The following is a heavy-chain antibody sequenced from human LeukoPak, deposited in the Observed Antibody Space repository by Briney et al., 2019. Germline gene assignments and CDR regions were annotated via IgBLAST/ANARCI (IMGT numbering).Heavy chain of an antibody. CDR1: GGSISSSNW. D-gene: IGHD5-12*01. Sequence: PSGTLSLTCAVSGGSISSSNWWSWVRQPPGKGLEWIGEIYHSGSTNYNPSLKSRVTISVDTSKNQFSLKLSSVTAADTAVYYCARGVVATRMHFDYWGQGTLVTVSS. J-gene: IGHJ4*02. CDR3: ARGVVATRMHFDY. CDR2: IYHSGST. V-gene: IGHV4-4*02.